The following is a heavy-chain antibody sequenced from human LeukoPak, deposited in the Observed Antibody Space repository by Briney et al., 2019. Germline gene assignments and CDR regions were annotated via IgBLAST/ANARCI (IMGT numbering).Heavy chain of an antibody. CDR3: ARRPPSVGRGVGWFDP. D-gene: IGHD1-26*01. Sequence: TLSLTCAVSGGSISSGGYSWSWIRQPPGKGLEWIGYIYHSGSTYYNPSLKSRVTISVDRSKNQFSLKLSSVTAADTAVYYCARRPPSVGRGVGWFDPWGQGTLVTVSS. CDR1: GGSISSGGYS. CDR2: IYHSGST. V-gene: IGHV4-30-2*01. J-gene: IGHJ5*02.